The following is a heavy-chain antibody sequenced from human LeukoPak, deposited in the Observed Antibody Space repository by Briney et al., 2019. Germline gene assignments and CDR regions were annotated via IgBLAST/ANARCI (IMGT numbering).Heavy chain of an antibody. J-gene: IGHJ4*02. CDR2: IYSGGST. CDR3: AIDESGRYYCDY. CDR1: RFTPSINY. Sequence: GGSLRLSCAASRFTPSINYMSGGSQAPGKGLEWVSVIYSGGSTYYADSVKGRFTISRDNSRNTLYLQMNSLRAEDTAVYYCAIDESGRYYCDYWGQGTLVTVSS. V-gene: IGHV3-53*01. D-gene: IGHD2-15*01.